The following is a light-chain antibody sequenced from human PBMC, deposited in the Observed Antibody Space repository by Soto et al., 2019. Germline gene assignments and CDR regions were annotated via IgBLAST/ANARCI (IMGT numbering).Light chain of an antibody. CDR3: QQYGSSPRT. J-gene: IGKJ1*01. CDR1: QSVSSSY. Sequence: EIVLTQSPGTLSLSPGDTATLSCRASQSVSSSYLAWYQQKPGQAPRLLIYVASISATGIPDRFSGSVSGTDYTLTISRLEPDDFAVYYCQQYGSSPRTFGQGTKVENK. CDR2: VAS. V-gene: IGKV3-20*01.